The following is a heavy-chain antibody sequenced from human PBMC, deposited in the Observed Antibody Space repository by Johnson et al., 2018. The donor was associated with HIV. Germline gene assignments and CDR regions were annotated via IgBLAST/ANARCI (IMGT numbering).Heavy chain of an antibody. CDR2: IGGSDTTI. Sequence: QVQLVESGGGLVKPGGSLRLSCAASGFTFSDYYMSWIRQAPGKGLEWVSYIGGSDTTIYYADSVKGRFTISRDNAKNLIYLQMNSVRADDTAVYYCAREGGATMLGVTDAFDIWGQGTMVSVS. CDR1: GFTFSDYY. CDR3: AREGGATMLGVTDAFDI. D-gene: IGHD5-24*01. J-gene: IGHJ3*02. V-gene: IGHV3-11*04.